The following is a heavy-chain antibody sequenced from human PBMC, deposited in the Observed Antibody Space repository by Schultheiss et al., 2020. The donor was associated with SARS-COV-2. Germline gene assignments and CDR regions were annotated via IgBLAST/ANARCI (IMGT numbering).Heavy chain of an antibody. CDR2: ISAYNGNT. Sequence: ASVKVSCKASGYTFTGYYMHWVRQATGQGLEWMGWISAYNGNTNYAQKLQGRVTMTTDTSTSTAYMELRSLRSEDTAVYYCARVGRKAFDYWGQGTLVTVSS. CDR3: ARVGRKAFDY. J-gene: IGHJ4*02. CDR1: GYTFTGYY. V-gene: IGHV1-18*04.